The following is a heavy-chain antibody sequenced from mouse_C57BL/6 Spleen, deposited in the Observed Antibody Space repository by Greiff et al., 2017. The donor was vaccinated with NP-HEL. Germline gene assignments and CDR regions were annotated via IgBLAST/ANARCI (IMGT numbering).Heavy chain of an antibody. Sequence: EVQLQQSGPELVKPGASVKISCKASGYTFTDYYMNWVKQSHGKSLEWIGDINPNNGGTSYNQKFKGKATLTVDKSSSTAYMELRSLTSEDSAVYYCARWSQGYFDVWGTGTTVTVSS. CDR2: INPNNGGT. D-gene: IGHD6-2*01. V-gene: IGHV1-26*01. CDR1: GYTFTDYY. J-gene: IGHJ1*03. CDR3: ARWSQGYFDV.